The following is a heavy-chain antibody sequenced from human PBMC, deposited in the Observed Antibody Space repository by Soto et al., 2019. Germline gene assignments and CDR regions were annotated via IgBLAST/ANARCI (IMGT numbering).Heavy chain of an antibody. V-gene: IGHV4-59*13. CDR1: GGSFGTNY. J-gene: IGHJ5*02. CDR2: TYHTGST. Sequence: SETLSLTCTISGGSFGTNYWSWIRQAPGKGLEWIGYTYHTGSTKYNPSLKSRATISVDTSKNQFSLTLNSAAAADTAVYYCATDSAGRGPFDPWGQGILVTVSS. CDR3: ATDSAGRGPFDP. D-gene: IGHD3-10*01.